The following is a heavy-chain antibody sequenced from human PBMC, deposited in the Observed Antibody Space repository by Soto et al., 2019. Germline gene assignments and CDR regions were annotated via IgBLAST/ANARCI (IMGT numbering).Heavy chain of an antibody. D-gene: IGHD2-15*01. Sequence: GGSLRLSCAASGFTFTTAWINWVRQAPGKGLEWVSRINSDGSSTSYADSVKGRFTISRDNAKNTLYLQMNSLRAEDTAVYYCVRTSLVVAAATREDYWGERPLVTV. J-gene: IGHJ4*02. CDR1: GFTFTTAW. CDR2: INSDGSST. CDR3: VRTSLVVAAATREDY. V-gene: IGHV3-74*01.